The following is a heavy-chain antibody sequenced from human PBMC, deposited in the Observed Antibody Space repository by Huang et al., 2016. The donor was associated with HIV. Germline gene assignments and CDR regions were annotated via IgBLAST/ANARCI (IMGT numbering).Heavy chain of an antibody. CDR2: IGSSGVT. J-gene: IGHJ4*02. Sequence: QVQLQESGPGLVRPSETLSLICGFSGGSIRGYFGSWIRQPAGKGLQWIGRIGSSGVTDYNPTLKSRFNMSIDTSKSQFSLTLSSVTAADTAVYYCARDQFGDYVNYFDLWGQGTLVTVSS. V-gene: IGHV4-4*07. D-gene: IGHD4-17*01. CDR3: ARDQFGDYVNYFDL. CDR1: GGSIRGYF.